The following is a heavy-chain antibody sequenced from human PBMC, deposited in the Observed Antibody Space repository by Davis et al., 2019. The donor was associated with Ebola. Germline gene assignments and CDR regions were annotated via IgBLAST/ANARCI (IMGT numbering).Heavy chain of an antibody. CDR3: ARDYDFWSGYYPDYYYYGMDV. V-gene: IGHV1-69*13. D-gene: IGHD3-3*01. J-gene: IGHJ6*02. CDR1: GYTFTSYG. CDR2: IIPIFGTA. Sequence: SVKVSCKASGYTFTSYGISWVRQAPGQGLEWMGGIIPIFGTANYAQKFQGRVTITADESTSTAYMELSSLRSEGTAVYYCARDYDFWSGYYPDYYYYGMDVWGQGTTVTVSS.